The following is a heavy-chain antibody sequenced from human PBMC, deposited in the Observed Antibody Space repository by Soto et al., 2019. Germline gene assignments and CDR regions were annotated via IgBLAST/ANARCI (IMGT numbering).Heavy chain of an antibody. CDR2: IIPISGTA. V-gene: IGHV1-69*01. CDR1: GGTFSSYA. Sequence: QVQLVQSGAEVKKPGSSVKVSCKASGGTFSSYAISWVRQAPGQGLEWMGGIIPISGTANYAQKFQGRVTITADESTSTAYMELSGLRSADTAVYYCARSQGSSTSLEIYYYYYYGMDVWGPGTTVTVSS. D-gene: IGHD2-2*01. CDR3: ARSQGSSTSLEIYYYYYYGMDV. J-gene: IGHJ6*02.